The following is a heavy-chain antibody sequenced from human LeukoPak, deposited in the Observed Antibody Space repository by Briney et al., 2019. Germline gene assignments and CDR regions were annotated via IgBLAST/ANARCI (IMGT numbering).Heavy chain of an antibody. CDR1: GGSVSSTNW. Sequence: SETLSVTCGVSGGSVSSTNWWTWIRQPPGKGLEWIGEVHLDGRTNFNPSLKSRLTMSVDLSENHVSLKLTSVTAADTAVYYCAREGGFYRPLDYSGQGTLVTVSS. CDR2: VHLDGRT. D-gene: IGHD6-25*01. J-gene: IGHJ4*02. V-gene: IGHV4-4*02. CDR3: AREGGFYRPLDY.